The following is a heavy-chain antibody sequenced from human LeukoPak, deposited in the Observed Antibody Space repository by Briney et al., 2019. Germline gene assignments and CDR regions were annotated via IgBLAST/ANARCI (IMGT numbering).Heavy chain of an antibody. CDR3: VRDWDSSGWYQAYDY. D-gene: IGHD6-19*01. CDR2: ISSSSSYI. V-gene: IGHV3-21*01. Sequence: PGGSLRLSCAASGFTFSSYSMNWVGQAPGKGLEWVSSISSSSSYIYYADSVKGRFTISRDNAKNSLYLQMNSLRAEDTAVYYFVRDWDSSGWYQAYDYCGQGTLVTVSS. CDR1: GFTFSSYS. J-gene: IGHJ4*02.